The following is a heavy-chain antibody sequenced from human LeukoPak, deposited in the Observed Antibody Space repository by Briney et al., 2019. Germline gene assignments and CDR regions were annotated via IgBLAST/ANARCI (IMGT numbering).Heavy chain of an antibody. J-gene: IGHJ4*02. Sequence: GASVKVSCKASGYTFTSYDINWVRQATGQGLEWMGWMNPNSGNTGYAQKFQGRVTMTRNTSISTAYMELSSLRSDDTAVYYCARECLDPYSGYDSGGYYFDYWGQGTLVTVSS. CDR1: GYTFTSYD. V-gene: IGHV1-8*01. CDR3: ARECLDPYSGYDSGGYYFDY. D-gene: IGHD5-12*01. CDR2: MNPNSGNT.